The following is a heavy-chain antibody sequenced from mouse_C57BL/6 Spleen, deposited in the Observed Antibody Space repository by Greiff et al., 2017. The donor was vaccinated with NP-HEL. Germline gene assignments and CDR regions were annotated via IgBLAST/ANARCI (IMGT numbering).Heavy chain of an antibody. CDR3: ARSSYYSNYFDY. CDR1: GYAFSSSW. V-gene: IGHV1-82*01. D-gene: IGHD2-5*01. J-gene: IGHJ2*01. Sequence: QVQLKQSGPELVKPGASVKISCKASGYAFSSSWMNWVKQRPGKGLEWIGRIYPGDGDTNYNGKFKGKATLTADKSSSTAYMQLSSLTSEDSAVYFCARSSYYSNYFDYWGQGTTLTVSS. CDR2: IYPGDGDT.